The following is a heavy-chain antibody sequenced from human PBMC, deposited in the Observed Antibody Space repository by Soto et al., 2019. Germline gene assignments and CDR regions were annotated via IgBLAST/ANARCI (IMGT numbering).Heavy chain of an antibody. J-gene: IGHJ6*02. CDR2: ISAYNGNT. CDR3: ARAPPPDYGDYVGDYYYYGMDV. CDR1: GYTFTSYG. V-gene: IGHV1-18*01. Sequence: ASVKVSCKASGYTFTSYGISWVRQAPGQGLEWMGWISAYNGNTNYAQKLQGRVTRTTDRSTSTAYMELRSLRSDDTAVYYCARAPPPDYGDYVGDYYYYGMDVWGQGTTVTVSS. D-gene: IGHD4-17*01.